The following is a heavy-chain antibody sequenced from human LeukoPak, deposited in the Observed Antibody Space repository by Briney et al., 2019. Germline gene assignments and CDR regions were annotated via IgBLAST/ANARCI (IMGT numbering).Heavy chain of an antibody. V-gene: IGHV3-43*02. D-gene: IGHD3-10*01. CDR2: ISGSGGST. CDR1: GFTFTTHW. CDR3: AKDRWRDGSGSPFFDY. Sequence: GESLRLSCAASGFTFTTHWMSWVRQAPGKGREWVSAISGSGGSTYYADSVKGRFTISRDNSKNSLYLQMNSLRTEDTALYNCAKDRWRDGSGSPFFDYWGQGTLVTVSS. J-gene: IGHJ4*02.